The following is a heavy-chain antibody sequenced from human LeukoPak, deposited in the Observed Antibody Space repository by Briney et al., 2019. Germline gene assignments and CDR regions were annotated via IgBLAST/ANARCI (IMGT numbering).Heavy chain of an antibody. Sequence: PSETLSLTCTISTTSINDFYWTWIRQPAGKGLGYVGHIFTSGSAAYNASLKNRLTMSVDTSKNQVSLKLYSVTAADTAVYYCAGTRIIWFGESRATLDYWGQGTQVTVSS. D-gene: IGHD3-10*01. J-gene: IGHJ4*02. V-gene: IGHV4-4*07. CDR2: IFTSGSA. CDR1: TTSINDFY. CDR3: AGTRIIWFGESRATLDY.